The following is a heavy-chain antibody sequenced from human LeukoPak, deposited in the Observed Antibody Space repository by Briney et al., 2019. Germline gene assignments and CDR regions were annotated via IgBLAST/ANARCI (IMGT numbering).Heavy chain of an antibody. CDR1: GFTFSSYA. Sequence: GGSLRLSCAASGFTFSSYAMSWVRQAPGKGLEWVSSISSSSSYIYYADSVKGRFTISRDNSKNTMYLQMISLNAEDTAVYYCAKDEVVPGYYYTDVWGRGTTVTISS. D-gene: IGHD2-2*01. CDR2: ISSSSSYI. CDR3: AKDEVVPGYYYTDV. V-gene: IGHV3-21*01. J-gene: IGHJ6*03.